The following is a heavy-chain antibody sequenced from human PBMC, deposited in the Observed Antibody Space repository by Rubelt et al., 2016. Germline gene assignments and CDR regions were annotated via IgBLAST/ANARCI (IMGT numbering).Heavy chain of an antibody. D-gene: IGHD1-26*01. Sequence: QLQLQESGPGLVKPSETLSLTCTVSGGSISSSSYYWGWIRQPPGKGLEWIGDIFYSGRSYYNASLKSRVTVSVDRSKNQFSLKLGSVNAADTAVYYCARLQWELSTIDFWGQGTLVTVAS. CDR1: GGSISSSSYY. V-gene: IGHV4-39*07. CDR3: ARLQWELSTIDF. J-gene: IGHJ4*02. CDR2: IFYSGRS.